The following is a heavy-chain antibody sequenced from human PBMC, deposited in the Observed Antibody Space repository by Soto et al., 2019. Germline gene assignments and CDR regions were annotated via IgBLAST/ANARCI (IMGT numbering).Heavy chain of an antibody. CDR1: GFTFSDHF. V-gene: IGHV3-11*06. CDR3: ARGGRKHPSLNIGY. D-gene: IGHD2-2*01. J-gene: IGHJ4*02. CDR2: IIMKSSTT. Sequence: QVELVESGGGLVKPGGSLRLSCAASGFTFSDHFMTWIRQSPGKGLEWVSYIIMKSSTTNDADSVNGQFTISRDNAKNSLFVQMDTVRVEDTAVYYCARGGRKHPSLNIGYWGQGTLVNVS.